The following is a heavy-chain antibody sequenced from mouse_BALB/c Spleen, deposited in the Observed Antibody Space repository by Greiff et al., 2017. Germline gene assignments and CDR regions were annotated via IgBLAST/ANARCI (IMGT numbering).Heavy chain of an antibody. CDR2: ISSGSSTI. CDR1: GFTFSGFG. V-gene: IGHV5-17*02. D-gene: IGHD1-1*01. Sequence: EVQLVESGGGLVQPGGSRKLSCAASGFTFSGFGIHWVRQAPEKGLEWVAYISSGSSTIYYADTVKGRFTISRDNPKNTLFLQMTSLRSEDTAMYYCARGDYGSSHGYFDVWGAGTTVTSPQ. J-gene: IGHJ1*01. CDR3: ARGDYGSSHGYFDV.